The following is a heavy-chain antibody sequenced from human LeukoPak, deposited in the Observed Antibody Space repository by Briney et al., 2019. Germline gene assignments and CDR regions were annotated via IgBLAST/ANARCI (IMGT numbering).Heavy chain of an antibody. V-gene: IGHV3-48*03. CDR2: ISTSGSTV. J-gene: IGHJ4*02. CDR3: ARDGPPDY. CDR1: GFTFSNYE. Sequence: QSGGSLRLSCAASGFTFSNYEMNWVRQAPGKGLEWVPYISTSGSTVYYADSVKGRFTISRDNAKNSLYLQMNSLRAEDTAVYYCARDGPPDYWGQGTLVTVSS.